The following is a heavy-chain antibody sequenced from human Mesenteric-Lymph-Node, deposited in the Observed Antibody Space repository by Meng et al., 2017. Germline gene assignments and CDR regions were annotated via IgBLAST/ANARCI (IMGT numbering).Heavy chain of an antibody. V-gene: IGHV4-34*01. CDR3: ARGKGGYYGSGSYRYWYFDL. CDR2: INHSGST. Sequence: SETLSLTCAVYGGSFSGYYWSWIRQPPGKGLEWIGEINHSGSTNYNPSLKSRVTISVDTSKNQFSLKLSSVTAADTAVYYCARGKGGYYGSGSYRYWYFDLWGRGTLVTVSS. J-gene: IGHJ2*01. CDR1: GGSFSGYY. D-gene: IGHD3-10*01.